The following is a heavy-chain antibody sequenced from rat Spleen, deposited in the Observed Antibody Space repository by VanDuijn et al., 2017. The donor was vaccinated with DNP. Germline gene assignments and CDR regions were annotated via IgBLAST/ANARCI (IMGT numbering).Heavy chain of an antibody. Sequence: EVQLVQSGGGLVQPGRSLKLSCAASGFTFSNYYMAWVRQAPTKGLEWVAYISYDGGITNYGDSVKGRFTISRDNAKSTLYLQMYSLRSEDMATYYCARRGNSGHWYFAFWGPGTMVTVSS. D-gene: IGHD4-3*01. CDR3: ARRGNSGHWYFAF. CDR1: GFTFSNYY. V-gene: IGHV5-25*01. CDR2: ISYDGGIT. J-gene: IGHJ1*01.